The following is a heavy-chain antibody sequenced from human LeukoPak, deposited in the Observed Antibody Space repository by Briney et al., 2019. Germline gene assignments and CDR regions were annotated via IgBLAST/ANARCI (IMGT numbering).Heavy chain of an antibody. V-gene: IGHV4-30-2*01. D-gene: IGHD4-23*01. J-gene: IGHJ4*02. Sequence: SETLSLTCAVSGGSISSGGYSWSWIRQPPGKGLEWIGYIYHSGSTYYNPSLKSRVTISVDRSKSQFSLKLSSVTAADTAVYYCARDYGGFDYWGQGTLVTVSS. CDR1: GGSISSGGYS. CDR2: IYHSGST. CDR3: ARDYGGFDY.